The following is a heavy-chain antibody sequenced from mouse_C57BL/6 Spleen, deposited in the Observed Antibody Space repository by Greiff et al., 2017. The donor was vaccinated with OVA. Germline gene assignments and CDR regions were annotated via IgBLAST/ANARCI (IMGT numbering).Heavy chain of an antibody. J-gene: IGHJ1*03. CDR1: GYTFTSYW. V-gene: IGHV1-64*01. CDR3: ARADYYGSSFWYFDV. CDR2: IHPNSGST. Sequence: QVQLQQPGAELVKPGASVKLSCKASGYTFTSYWMHWVKQRPGQGLEWIGMIHPNSGSTNYNEKFKSKATLTVDKSSSTAYMQLSSLTSEDAAVDYCARADYYGSSFWYFDVWGTGTTVTVSS. D-gene: IGHD1-1*01.